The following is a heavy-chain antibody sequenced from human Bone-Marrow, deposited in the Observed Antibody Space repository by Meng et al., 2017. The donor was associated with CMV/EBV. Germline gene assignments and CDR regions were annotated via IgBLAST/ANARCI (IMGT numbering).Heavy chain of an antibody. CDR1: GFTFSSYG. D-gene: IGHD4-23*01. J-gene: IGHJ4*02. CDR2: IRYDGSNK. V-gene: IGHV3-30*02. Sequence: GESLKISCAASGFTFSSYGMHWVRQAPGKGLEWVAFIRYDGSNKYYADSVKGRFTISRDNSKNTLYLQMNSLRAEDTAVYYCANYGGNSPYNWGQGTLFTVSS. CDR3: ANYGGNSPYN.